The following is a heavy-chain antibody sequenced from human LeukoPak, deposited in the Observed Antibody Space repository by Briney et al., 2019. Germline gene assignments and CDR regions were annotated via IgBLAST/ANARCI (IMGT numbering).Heavy chain of an antibody. CDR3: ARDPGDGYFDY. CDR2: IYSGGST. J-gene: IGHJ4*02. V-gene: IGHV3-53*04. Sequence: GRSLRLSCAASGFTVSSNYMSWVRQAPGKGLEWVSVIYSGGSTCYADSVKGRSTISRHNSKNTLYLQMNSLRAEDTAVYYCARDPGDGYFDYWGQGTLVTVSS. CDR1: GFTVSSNY. D-gene: IGHD5-24*01.